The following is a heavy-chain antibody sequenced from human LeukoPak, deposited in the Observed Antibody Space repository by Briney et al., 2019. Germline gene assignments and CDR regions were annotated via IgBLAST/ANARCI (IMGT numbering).Heavy chain of an antibody. CDR2: IKSDGSDK. CDR3: ARVRSYGWFDP. V-gene: IGHV3-7*01. J-gene: IGHJ5*02. CDR1: GFTFSTYW. Sequence: GGSLRLSCAASGFTFSTYWMGWVRQAPGKGLEWLANIKSDGSDKYYVDSVKGRFTISRDNAKNSLYLQMNSLRAEDTAVYYCARVRSYGWFDPWGQGTLVTLSS. D-gene: IGHD1-26*01.